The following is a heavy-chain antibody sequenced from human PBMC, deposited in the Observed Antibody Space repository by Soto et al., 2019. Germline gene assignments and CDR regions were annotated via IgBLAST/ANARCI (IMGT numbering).Heavy chain of an antibody. CDR3: AKDRQPSEYYYYYMDV. Sequence: VGSLRLSCAASGFTFSSYGMHWVRQAPGKGLEWVAVISYDGSNKYYADSVKGRFTISRDNSKNTLYLQMNSLRAEDTAVYYCAKDRQPSEYYYYYMDVWGKGTTVTVSS. CDR1: GFTFSSYG. CDR2: ISYDGSNK. J-gene: IGHJ6*03. D-gene: IGHD1-26*01. V-gene: IGHV3-30*18.